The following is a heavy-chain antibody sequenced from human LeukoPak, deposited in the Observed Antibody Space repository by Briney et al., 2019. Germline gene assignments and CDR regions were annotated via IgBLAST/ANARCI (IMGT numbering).Heavy chain of an antibody. D-gene: IGHD3-16*01. Sequence: GASVKVSCKASGYTFSSYDINWVRQAAGQGLEWMGWMNPNSGNTGYAEKFQGRVSMTRNNPISTAYMELSSLRPEDTAVYYCARARTDLEFGDLAYAFEIWGQGTLVTVSS. CDR3: ARARTDLEFGDLAYAFEI. CDR1: GYTFSSYD. CDR2: MNPNSGNT. J-gene: IGHJ3*02. V-gene: IGHV1-8*01.